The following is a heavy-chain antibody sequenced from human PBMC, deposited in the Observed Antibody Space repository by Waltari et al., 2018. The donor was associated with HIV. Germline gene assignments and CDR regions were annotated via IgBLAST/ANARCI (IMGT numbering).Heavy chain of an antibody. CDR1: GFTFNKFA. CDR3: AKTVPTVTSIFEGFDV. D-gene: IGHD4-17*01. Sequence: QLLESGGGLVQPGGSLRLSCVASGFTFNKFAMNWVRQAPGQGLEWVWSISGRGGNKYYADSVKGRISISREDSKNTVYLQINSLRVDDTAIYYCAKTVPTVTSIFEGFDVWGQGAMVTVSS. V-gene: IGHV3-23*01. J-gene: IGHJ3*01. CDR2: ISGRGGNK.